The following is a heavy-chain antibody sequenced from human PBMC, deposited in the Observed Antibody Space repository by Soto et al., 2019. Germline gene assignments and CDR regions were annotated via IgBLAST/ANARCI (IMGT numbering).Heavy chain of an antibody. J-gene: IGHJ6*02. CDR1: GGSISSSSYY. CDR3: ARQSGWYRTYYYYGMDV. D-gene: IGHD6-19*01. CDR2: IYYSGST. V-gene: IGHV4-39*01. Sequence: PSETLSLTCTVSGGSISSSSYYWGWIRQPPGKGLEWIGSIYYSGSTYSNPSLKSRVTISVDTSKNQFSLKLSSVTAADTAVYYCARQSGWYRTYYYYGMDVWGQGTTVTVSS.